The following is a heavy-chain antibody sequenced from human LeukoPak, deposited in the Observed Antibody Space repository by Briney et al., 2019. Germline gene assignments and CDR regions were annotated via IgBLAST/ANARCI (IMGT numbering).Heavy chain of an antibody. CDR1: GFTFSSYW. CDR3: ASVTTVEDY. Sequence: PGGSLRLSCAASGFTFSSYWMSWVRQAPGKGLEWVSVIYSGGSTYYADSVKGRFTISRDNSKNTLYLQMNSLRAEDTAVYYCASVTTVEDYWGQGTLVTVSS. J-gene: IGHJ4*02. D-gene: IGHD4-17*01. CDR2: IYSGGST. V-gene: IGHV3-66*01.